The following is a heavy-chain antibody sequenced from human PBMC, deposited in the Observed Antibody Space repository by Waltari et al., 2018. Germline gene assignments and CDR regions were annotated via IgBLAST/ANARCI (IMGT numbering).Heavy chain of an antibody. D-gene: IGHD6-19*01. CDR2: IKQDGSEK. V-gene: IGHV3-7*01. CDR1: GFTFSSYW. Sequence: EVQLVESGGGLVQPGGSLRLSCAASGFTFSSYWMSWVRQAPGKGLEWVANIKQDGSEKYYVDSVKGRFTISRDNAKNSLYLQMNSLRAEDTAVYYCARVAGYSSGWYPFDYWGQVTLVTVSS. CDR3: ARVAGYSSGWYPFDY. J-gene: IGHJ4*02.